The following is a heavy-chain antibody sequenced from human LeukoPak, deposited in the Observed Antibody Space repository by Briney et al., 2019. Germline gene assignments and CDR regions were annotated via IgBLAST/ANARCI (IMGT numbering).Heavy chain of an antibody. CDR1: GYSISSGYY. D-gene: IGHD5-18*01. CDR3: ARHLIRGYSYGTTPLLGY. J-gene: IGHJ4*02. CDR2: IYHSGST. Sequence: SETLSLTCAVSGYSISSGYYWGWIRQPPGKGLEWIGGIYHSGSTYYNPSLKSRVTISVDTSKNQLSLKLSSVTAADTAVYYCARHLIRGYSYGTTPLLGYWGQGTLVTVSS. V-gene: IGHV4-38-2*01.